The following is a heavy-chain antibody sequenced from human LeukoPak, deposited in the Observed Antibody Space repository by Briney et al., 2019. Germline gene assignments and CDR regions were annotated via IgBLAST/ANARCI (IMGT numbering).Heavy chain of an antibody. D-gene: IGHD3-16*01. Sequence: GGSLRLSCAASGLAFSSYAMHWVRQGPGKGLEWVALVSYDGGSKYYADSVKGRITISRDNSKNTLHLQMNSLRAEDTAVYYCARLGEKADFDYWGQGTLVTVSS. CDR1: GLAFSSYA. CDR3: ARLGEKADFDY. J-gene: IGHJ4*02. CDR2: VSYDGGSK. V-gene: IGHV3-30*07.